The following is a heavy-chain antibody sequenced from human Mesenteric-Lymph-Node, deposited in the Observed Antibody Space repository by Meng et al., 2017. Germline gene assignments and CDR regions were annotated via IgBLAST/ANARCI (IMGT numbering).Heavy chain of an antibody. D-gene: IGHD1/OR15-1a*01. CDR3: ARDQNIYYFDY. Sequence: QVHLVESGGGVVEPGRSLRRSCAVSGFTFSSYAMHWVRQAPGKGLEWVAVISYDGSNKYYADSVKGRFTISRDNSKNTLYLQMNSLIAEDTAVYYCARDQNIYYFDYWGQGTLVTVSS. CDR1: GFTFSSYA. CDR2: ISYDGSNK. V-gene: IGHV3-30-3*01. J-gene: IGHJ4*02.